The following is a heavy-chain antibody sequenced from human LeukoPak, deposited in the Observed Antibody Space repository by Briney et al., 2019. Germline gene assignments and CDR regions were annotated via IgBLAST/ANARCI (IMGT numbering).Heavy chain of an antibody. V-gene: IGHV3-15*01. J-gene: IGHJ4*02. D-gene: IGHD2-2*01. CDR3: TTGSSTSS. CDR2: VKSKTDGGTT. Sequence: GGSLRLSCAASGFTFSDAWMTWIRQAPGKGLEWVGRVKSKTDGGTTDYAAPVKGRFTTSRDDSQNTLYLQMNSLKAEDTALYYCTTGSSTSSWGQGTLVTVSS. CDR1: GFTFSDAW.